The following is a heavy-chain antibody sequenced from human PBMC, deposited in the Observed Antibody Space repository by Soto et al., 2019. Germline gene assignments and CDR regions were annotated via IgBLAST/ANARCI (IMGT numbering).Heavy chain of an antibody. CDR1: GFTFSSYA. CDR2: ISGSGGST. Sequence: GGSLRLSCAASGFTFSSYAMSWVRQAPGKGLEWVSAISGSGGSTYYADSVKGRFTISRDNSKNTLYLQMNSLRAEDTAVYYCAKDSIFGVAYGMDVWGQGTTVTVSS. J-gene: IGHJ6*02. CDR3: AKDSIFGVAYGMDV. V-gene: IGHV3-23*01. D-gene: IGHD3-3*01.